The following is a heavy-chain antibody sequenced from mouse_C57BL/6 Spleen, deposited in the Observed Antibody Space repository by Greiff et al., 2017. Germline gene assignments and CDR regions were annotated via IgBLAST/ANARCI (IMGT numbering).Heavy chain of an antibody. V-gene: IGHV1-82*01. CDR3: ARGDLPWYVDV. D-gene: IGHD2-1*01. Sequence: QVQLQQSGPELVKPGASVKISCKASGYAFSSSWMNWVKQRPGKGLEWIGRIYPGDGDTNYNGKFKGKATLTADKSSSTAYMQLSSLTSEDSAVYVCARGDLPWYVDVWGTGTTVTVSS. J-gene: IGHJ1*03. CDR1: GYAFSSSW. CDR2: IYPGDGDT.